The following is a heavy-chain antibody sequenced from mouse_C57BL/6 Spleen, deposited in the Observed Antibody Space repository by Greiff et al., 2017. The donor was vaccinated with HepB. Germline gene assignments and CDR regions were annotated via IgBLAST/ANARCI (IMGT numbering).Heavy chain of an antibody. V-gene: IGHV3-6*01. D-gene: IGHD2-2*01. Sequence: EVQLQESGPGLVKPSQSLSLTCSVTGYSITSGYYWNWIRQFPGNKLEWMGYISYDGSNNYNPSLKNRISITRDTSKNQFFLKLNSVTTEDTATYYCARGSGYDAVDYWGQGTTLTVSS. CDR2: ISYDGSN. J-gene: IGHJ2*01. CDR3: ARGSGYDAVDY. CDR1: GYSITSGYY.